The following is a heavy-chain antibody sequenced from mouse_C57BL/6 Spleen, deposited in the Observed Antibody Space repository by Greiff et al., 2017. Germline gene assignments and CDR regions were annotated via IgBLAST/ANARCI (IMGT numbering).Heavy chain of an antibody. CDR3: ARRDYGSSYGCAY. CDR2: IYPGDGDT. V-gene: IGHV1-80*01. D-gene: IGHD1-1*01. Sequence: QVQLQQSGAELVKPGASVKISCKASGYAFSSYWMNWVKQRPGQGLEWIGQIYPGDGDTNYNGKFKGKATLTADKSSSTAYMQLSSLTSEDSAVYFCARRDYGSSYGCAYWGQGTLVTVSA. J-gene: IGHJ3*01. CDR1: GYAFSSYW.